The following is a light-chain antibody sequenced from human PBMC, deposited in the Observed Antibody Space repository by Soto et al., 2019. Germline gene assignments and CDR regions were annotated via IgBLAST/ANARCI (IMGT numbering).Light chain of an antibody. V-gene: IGKV1-5*03. CDR1: QSISSW. CDR3: QQYNSYSGT. Sequence: GDRVTITCRASQSISSWLAWYQQKPGKAPKLLIYKASSLESGVPSRFSGSGSGTEFTLTISSLQPDDFATYYCQQYNSYSGTFGQGTKVDIK. J-gene: IGKJ1*01. CDR2: KAS.